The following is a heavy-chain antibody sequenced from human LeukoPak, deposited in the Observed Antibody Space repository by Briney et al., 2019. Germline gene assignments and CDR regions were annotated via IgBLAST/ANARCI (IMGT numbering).Heavy chain of an antibody. CDR1: GGSISSGSYY. J-gene: IGHJ4*02. D-gene: IGHD6-19*01. CDR2: IYYSGST. CDR3: AREFDSSGWYYFDY. V-gene: IGHV4-61*01. Sequence: SETLSLTCTVSGGSISSGSYYWSWIRQPPGKGLEWIGYIYYSGSTNYNPSLKSRVTISVDTSKNQFSLKLSSVTAADTAVYYCAREFDSSGWYYFDYWGQGTLVTVSS.